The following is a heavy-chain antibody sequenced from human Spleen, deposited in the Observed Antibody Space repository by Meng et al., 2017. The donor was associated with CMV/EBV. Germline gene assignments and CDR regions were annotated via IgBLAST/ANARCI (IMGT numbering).Heavy chain of an antibody. D-gene: IGHD1-7*01. CDR2: IYYTGRT. Sequence: GSLTSIDHSWSWSRQPPGKGLEWIAYIYYTGRTYYNPSLKSRVTISVDTSKNQLSLNLRSVTAADTAVYFCARGPGITGSTGWLDPWGQGTLVTVSS. V-gene: IGHV4-30-4*08. CDR1: GSLTSIDHS. CDR3: ARGPGITGSTGWLDP. J-gene: IGHJ5*02.